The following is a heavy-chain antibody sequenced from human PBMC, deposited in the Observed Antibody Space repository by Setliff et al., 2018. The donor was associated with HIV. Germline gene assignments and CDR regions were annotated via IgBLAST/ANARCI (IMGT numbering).Heavy chain of an antibody. J-gene: IGHJ4*02. CDR1: GLTFSSDS. Sequence: LRLSCAASGLTFSSDSMNWVRQAPGKGLEWVSSISSSSNYIYYADSVKGRFTISRDNAKNSLYLQMNSLRAEDTAVYYCARTKHTADYWGQGTLVTVSS. V-gene: IGHV3-21*01. CDR3: ARTKHTADY. D-gene: IGHD5-18*01. CDR2: ISSSSNYI.